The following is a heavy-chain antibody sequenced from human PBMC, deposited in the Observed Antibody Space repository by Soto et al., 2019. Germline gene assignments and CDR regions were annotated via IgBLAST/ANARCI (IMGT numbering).Heavy chain of an antibody. CDR1: GYTLTDLS. V-gene: IGHV1-24*01. Sequence: ASVTVSCKVSGYTLTDLSMHWVRQAPGKGLEWMGGFDPEDGETIYAQKFQGRVTMTEDTSTDTAYMELSSLRSEDTAVYYCATDSGAAGANDAFDIWGQGTMVTVSS. CDR2: FDPEDGET. D-gene: IGHD6-13*01. J-gene: IGHJ3*02. CDR3: ATDSGAAGANDAFDI.